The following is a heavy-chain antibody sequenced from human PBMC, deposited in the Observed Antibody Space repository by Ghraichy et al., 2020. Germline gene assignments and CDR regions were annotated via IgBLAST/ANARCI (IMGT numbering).Heavy chain of an antibody. CDR3: AKGSRLLAYGSGSYFDY. CDR2: ISGSGGST. Sequence: GESLNISCAASGFTFSSYAMSWVRQAPGKGLEWVSAISGSGGSTYYADSVKGRFTISRDNSKNTLYLQMNSLRAEDTAVYYCAKGSRLLAYGSGSYFDYWGQGTLVTVSS. J-gene: IGHJ4*02. D-gene: IGHD3-10*01. V-gene: IGHV3-23*01. CDR1: GFTFSSYA.